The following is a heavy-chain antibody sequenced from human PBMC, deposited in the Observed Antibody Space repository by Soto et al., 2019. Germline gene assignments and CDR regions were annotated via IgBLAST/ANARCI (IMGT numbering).Heavy chain of an antibody. V-gene: IGHV3-53*04. CDR1: EFSVSDNY. CDR3: KSRDY. CDR2: IFSGGST. J-gene: IGHJ4*02. Sequence: EVQLVESGGGLVQPGGSLRLACAASEFSVSDNYMNWVRQAPGKGLEWVSVIFSGGSTNYADSVKGRFTISRQKPENTLYLQMTRLRVEDTAVYYCKSRDYWGRGTLVTVSS.